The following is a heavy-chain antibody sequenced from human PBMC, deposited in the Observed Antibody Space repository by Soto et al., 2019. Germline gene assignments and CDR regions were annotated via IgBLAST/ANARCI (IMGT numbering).Heavy chain of an antibody. V-gene: IGHV4-34*01. CDR1: GGSFSGYY. CDR3: ARGRYDYGCDY. D-gene: IGHD4-17*01. J-gene: IGHJ4*02. CDR2: INHSGST. Sequence: PSETLSLTCAVYGGSFSGYYWSWIRQPPGKGLEWIGEINHSGSTNYNPSLKSRVTISVDTSKNQFSLKLSSVTAADTAVYYCARGRYDYGCDYWGQGTLVTVS.